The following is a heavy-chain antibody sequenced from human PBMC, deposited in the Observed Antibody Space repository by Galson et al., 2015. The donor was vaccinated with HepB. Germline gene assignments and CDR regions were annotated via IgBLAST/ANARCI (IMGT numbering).Heavy chain of an antibody. J-gene: IGHJ5*02. CDR3: AATESSGYPSWFDP. CDR2: IKTKADGGTT. CDR1: GFTFSNAR. Sequence: SLRLSCAASGFTFSNARMSWVRQAPGKGLEWVGRIKTKADGGTTDYAAPVKGRFTISRDDSKNTLYLQMNSLKIEDTAVYYCAATESSGYPSWFDPWGQGTLVTVSS. V-gene: IGHV3-15*01. D-gene: IGHD3-22*01.